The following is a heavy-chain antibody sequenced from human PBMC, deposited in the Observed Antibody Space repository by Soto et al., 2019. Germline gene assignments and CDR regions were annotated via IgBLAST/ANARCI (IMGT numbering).Heavy chain of an antibody. D-gene: IGHD2-21*02. CDR3: ARGDKGAFDL. J-gene: IGHJ3*01. V-gene: IGHV3-74*01. CDR2: IHSDGSST. Sequence: EVQLVESEGGLVQPGGSLRLSCAASGFTFSYYWMHWVRQAPGQGLVWVSRIHSDGSSTTYADSVKGRFTISRDNAKNSLYLQMNSLRAEDTAVYYCARGDKGAFDLWGQGTMVTVSP. CDR1: GFTFSYYW.